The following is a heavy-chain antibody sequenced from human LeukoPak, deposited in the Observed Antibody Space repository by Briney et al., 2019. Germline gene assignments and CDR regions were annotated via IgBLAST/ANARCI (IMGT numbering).Heavy chain of an antibody. Sequence: GGSLRLSCAASGFTFSSYGMHWVRQAPGKGLEWVAVISYDGSNKYYADSVKGRFTISRDNSKNTLYLQMNSLRAEDTAVYYCAKSGDYGDYAFDYWGQGTLVTVSS. CDR3: AKSGDYGDYAFDY. CDR1: GFTFSSYG. D-gene: IGHD4-17*01. CDR2: ISYDGSNK. J-gene: IGHJ4*02. V-gene: IGHV3-30*18.